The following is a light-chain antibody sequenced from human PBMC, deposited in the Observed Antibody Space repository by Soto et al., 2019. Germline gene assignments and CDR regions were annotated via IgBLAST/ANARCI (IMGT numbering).Light chain of an antibody. CDR2: DVT. V-gene: IGLV2-14*01. CDR3: TSYNYIYV. J-gene: IGLJ1*01. Sequence: QSVLTQPASVSGSPGQSITISCTGTSSDVGASNSVSWYQQHPDKAPKLMIYDVTNRPSGVSIRFSGSKSGNTASLTTSGLQAEDEADYYCTSYNYIYVFGTGTKVTVL. CDR1: SSDVGASNS.